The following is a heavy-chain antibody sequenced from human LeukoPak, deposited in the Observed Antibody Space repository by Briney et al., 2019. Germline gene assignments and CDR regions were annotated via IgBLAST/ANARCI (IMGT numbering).Heavy chain of an antibody. Sequence: GGSLRLSCAASGFTFSTFAMIWVRQPPGKGLEWVSSIFPSGGEIHYADSVRGRFTISRDNSKSTLSLQMNSLRAEDTAVYYCARDLYRIVVVPHYFDYWGQGTLVTVSS. J-gene: IGHJ4*02. V-gene: IGHV3-23*01. CDR3: ARDLYRIVVVPHYFDY. CDR1: GFTFSTFA. CDR2: IFPSGGEI. D-gene: IGHD3-22*01.